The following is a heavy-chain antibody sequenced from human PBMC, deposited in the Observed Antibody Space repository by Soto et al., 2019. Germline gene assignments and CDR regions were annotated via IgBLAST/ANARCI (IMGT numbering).Heavy chain of an antibody. CDR3: ARDFYGDNGGDYYYYMDV. CDR1: GGSINDYY. Sequence: SETLSLTCTVSGGSINDYYWSWIRQAPGKGLEWIGYIYYNGNTNYNPSLTSRVTISVDMSKNQFSLKLSSVTAADTAVYYCARDFYGDNGGDYYYYMDVWGKGTTVTVSS. D-gene: IGHD4-17*01. CDR2: IYYNGNT. V-gene: IGHV4-59*01. J-gene: IGHJ6*03.